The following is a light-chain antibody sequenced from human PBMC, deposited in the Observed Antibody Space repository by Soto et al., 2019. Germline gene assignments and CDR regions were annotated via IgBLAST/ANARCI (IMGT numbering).Light chain of an antibody. J-gene: IGKJ2*01. V-gene: IGKV3-15*01. CDR3: QQYDYWPPYT. Sequence: EIVMTQSPATLSVSPRERATLSCRASQSVSSNLAWYQQKPGQPPRLLIYGAFTRATGIPARFIGSGSGTEFTLTIGSLQSEHGAVDYYQQYDYWPPYTFGQGTKLQIK. CDR1: QSVSSN. CDR2: GAF.